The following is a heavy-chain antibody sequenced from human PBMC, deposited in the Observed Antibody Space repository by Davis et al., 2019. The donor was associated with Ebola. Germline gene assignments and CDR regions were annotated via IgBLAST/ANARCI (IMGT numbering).Heavy chain of an antibody. J-gene: IGHJ4*02. CDR3: EKVGRG. D-gene: IGHD3-10*01. Sequence: SLKISCAASGFTFSSYAMHWVRQAPGKGLEWVSGISWNSGIVDYADSVKGRFIISRDNAKNSLYLQMNSLRPEDTALYYCEKVGRGWGQGTLVTVSS. CDR2: ISWNSGIV. CDR1: GFTFSSYA. V-gene: IGHV3-9*01.